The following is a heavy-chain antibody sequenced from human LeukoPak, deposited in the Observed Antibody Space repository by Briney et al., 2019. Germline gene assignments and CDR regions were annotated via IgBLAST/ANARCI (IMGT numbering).Heavy chain of an antibody. D-gene: IGHD3-10*01. CDR1: GFTFSTYG. V-gene: IGHV3-30*02. CDR2: MRYDGTDE. J-gene: IGHJ4*02. Sequence: GGSLRLSCAASGFTFSTYGMHWVRQAPGKGLEWVTLMRYDGTDEYYADSVKGRFTISRDNAKNSLYLQMNSLRAEDTAVYYCARDGGWAVRGADYWGQGTLVTVSS. CDR3: ARDGGWAVRGADY.